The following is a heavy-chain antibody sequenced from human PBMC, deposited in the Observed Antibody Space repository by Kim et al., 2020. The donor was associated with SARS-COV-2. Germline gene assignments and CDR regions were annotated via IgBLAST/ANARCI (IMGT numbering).Heavy chain of an antibody. Sequence: SETLSLTCTVSGDSLSSYYWSWNRQPAGKGLEWIGRIYTSGRTNYNLSLQSRFTLSVDMSKNQFSLTLSSVTAAASPVSYSSSAFGHCCQGFLVTVAS. D-gene: IGHD3-10*01. CDR3: SSAFGH. CDR2: IYTSGRT. V-gene: IGHV4-4*07. CDR1: GDSLSSYY. J-gene: IGHJ1*01.